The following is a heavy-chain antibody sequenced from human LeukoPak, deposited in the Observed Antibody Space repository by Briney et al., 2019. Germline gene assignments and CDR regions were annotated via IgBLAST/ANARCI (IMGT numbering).Heavy chain of an antibody. V-gene: IGHV3-7*01. CDR1: GFTFSNSW. J-gene: IGHJ4*02. Sequence: TGGSLRLSCAASGFTFSNSWMSWVRQAPGKGLEWVANIKQDGSEIYYVDSVEGRFTVSTDNAENSLSLQMNSLSGEDTAFDYCVSSLASSSSTLWGQGTLPTLPS. CDR2: IKQDGSEI. D-gene: IGHD6-6*01. CDR3: VSSLASSSSTL.